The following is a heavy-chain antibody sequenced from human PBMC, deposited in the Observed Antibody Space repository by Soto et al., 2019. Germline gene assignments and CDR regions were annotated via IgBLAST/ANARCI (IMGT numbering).Heavy chain of an antibody. J-gene: IGHJ4*02. V-gene: IGHV1-69*13. CDR3: ASGPPTDQYYYDSSGYYYAFDY. D-gene: IGHD3-22*01. CDR2: IIPIFGTA. Sequence: ASVKVSCKASGGTFSSYAISWVRQAPGQGLEWMGGIIPIFGTANYAQKFQGRVTITADESTSTAYIELSSLRSEDTAVYYCASGPPTDQYYYDSSGYYYAFDYWGQGTLVTVSS. CDR1: GGTFSSYA.